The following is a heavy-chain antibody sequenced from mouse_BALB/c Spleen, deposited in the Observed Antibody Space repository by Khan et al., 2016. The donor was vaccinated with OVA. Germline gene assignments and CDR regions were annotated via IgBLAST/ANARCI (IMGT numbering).Heavy chain of an antibody. CDR1: GYTFTTYW. V-gene: IGHV1-4*01. CDR3: TRDRIDY. Sequence: QVQLQQSGAELATPGASVKMSCKASGYTFTTYWMHWVKQRPGQGLEWIGFINPTSGYTDYNEKFNDRATWSADRSSSTAYRPLVGLTAEDSAVYYCTRDRIDYWGQGTTVTVSS. CDR2: INPTSGYT. J-gene: IGHJ2*01.